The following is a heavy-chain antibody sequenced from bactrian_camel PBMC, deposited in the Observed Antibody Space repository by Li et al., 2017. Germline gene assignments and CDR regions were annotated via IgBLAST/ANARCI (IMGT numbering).Heavy chain of an antibody. D-gene: IGHD6*01. Sequence: DVQLVESGGGLVQPGGSLTLSRAASGFTPSTYVMSWVRQAPGKGLEWVSSIWPGGATTGYADSVKGRFGISRDNAKNAVYLYMNSLKSEDTALYYRATRYGGSWSFDLDADFGYWGQGTQVTVS. J-gene: IGHJ6*01. CDR2: IWPGGATT. CDR1: GFTPSTYV. V-gene: IGHV3S40*01. CDR3: ATRYGGSWSFDLDADFGY.